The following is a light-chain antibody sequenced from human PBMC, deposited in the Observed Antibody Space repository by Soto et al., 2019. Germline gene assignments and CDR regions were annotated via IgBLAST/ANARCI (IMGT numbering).Light chain of an antibody. CDR3: QTWGTGITV. CDR2: LNSDGSH. V-gene: IGLV4-69*01. CDR1: SGHSSYA. Sequence: QAVVTQSPSASASLGASVKLTCTLSSGHSSYAIAWHQQQPERGPRYLVKLNSDGSHSKGDGIPDRFSGSSSGTERYLTISSLQSEDEADYYCQTWGTGITVFGGGTQLTVL. J-gene: IGLJ7*01.